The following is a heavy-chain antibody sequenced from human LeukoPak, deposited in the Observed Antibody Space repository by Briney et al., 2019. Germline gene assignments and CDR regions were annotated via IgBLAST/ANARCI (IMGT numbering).Heavy chain of an antibody. CDR1: GGSIRSYY. D-gene: IGHD4-23*01. CDR3: GRGRNDNVGMAFDF. V-gene: IGHV4-59*01. Sequence: SETLSLTCTVSGGSIRSYYWKWVRQSPGKGLEWVGFISYSGYTSYSPSLKSRVAISVDTAKSQFFLRLNSMTAADTPIYYCGRGRNDNVGMAFDFWAQGNLVTVSS. J-gene: IGHJ4*02. CDR2: ISYSGYT.